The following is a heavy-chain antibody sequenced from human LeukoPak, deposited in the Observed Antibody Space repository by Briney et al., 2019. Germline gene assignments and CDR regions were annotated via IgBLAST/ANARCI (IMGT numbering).Heavy chain of an antibody. V-gene: IGHV1-46*01. D-gene: IGHD4-17*01. CDR3: ARIFGDSPFDY. CDR1: GYTFTSYY. J-gene: IGHJ4*02. Sequence: ASVKVSCKASGYTFTSYYMHWVRQAPGQGLEWMGVINPSGGSTSYAQKFQGRVTMTRDTSTNTVYMELSSLRSEDTAVCYCARIFGDSPFDYWGQGTLVTVSS. CDR2: INPSGGST.